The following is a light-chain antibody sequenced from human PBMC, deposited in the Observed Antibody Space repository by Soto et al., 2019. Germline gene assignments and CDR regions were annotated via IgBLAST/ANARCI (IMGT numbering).Light chain of an antibody. CDR3: GTWDSSLSAHYV. J-gene: IGLJ1*01. CDR2: DNN. Sequence: VLTQPPSVSAAPGQKVTISCSGSSSNIGNNYVSWYQQLPGTAPKLLIYDNNKRPSGIPDRFSGSKSGTSATLGITGLQTGDEADYYCGTWDSSLSAHYVFGTGTKVTVL. V-gene: IGLV1-51*01. CDR1: SSNIGNNY.